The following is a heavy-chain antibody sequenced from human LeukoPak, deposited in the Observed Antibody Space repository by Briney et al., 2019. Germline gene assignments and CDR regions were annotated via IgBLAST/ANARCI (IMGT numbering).Heavy chain of an antibody. Sequence: ASVKVSCKASGYTFTSYGISWVRQAPGQGLEWMGWISAYNGNTNDAQKLQGRVTMTTDTSTSTAYMELRSLRSDDTAVYYCARERALSMVRGVHLNDAFDIWGQGTMVTVSS. V-gene: IGHV1-18*04. CDR2: ISAYNGNT. CDR3: ARERALSMVRGVHLNDAFDI. D-gene: IGHD3-10*01. J-gene: IGHJ3*02. CDR1: GYTFTSYG.